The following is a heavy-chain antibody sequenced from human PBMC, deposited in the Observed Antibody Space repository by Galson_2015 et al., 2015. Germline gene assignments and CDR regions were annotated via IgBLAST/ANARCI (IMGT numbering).Heavy chain of an antibody. V-gene: IGHV3-15*01. D-gene: IGHD3-3*01. J-gene: IGHJ6*03. CDR1: KFTFTNAW. CDR3: TTLSSYYDFWSGSSAYYYMDV. Sequence: SLRLSCAASKFTFTNAWMNWVRQAPGKGLEWVGRIKSKTDGGTTDYAAPVKGRFSISRDDSKNMLYLQMNSLKTEDTAVYYCTTLSSYYDFWSGSSAYYYMDVWGKGTRSPSP. CDR2: IKSKTDGGTT.